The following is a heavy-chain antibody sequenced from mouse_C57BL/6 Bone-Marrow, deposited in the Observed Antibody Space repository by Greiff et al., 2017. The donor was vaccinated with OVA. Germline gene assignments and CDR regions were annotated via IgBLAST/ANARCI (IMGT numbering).Heavy chain of an antibody. CDR1: GYTFPRYT. CDR3: AISNYYGSYFDY. V-gene: IGHV1-4*01. CDR2: IIPSSGYT. Sequence: QVQLQQSGAELARPGASVKMSCKASGYTFPRYTMHWVKQRPGQGLEWIGYIIPSSGYTKYIQKFKDKATLTADKSSSTAYMQLSSLTSEDSAVYYCAISNYYGSYFDYWGQGTTLTVSS. J-gene: IGHJ2*01. D-gene: IGHD1-1*01.